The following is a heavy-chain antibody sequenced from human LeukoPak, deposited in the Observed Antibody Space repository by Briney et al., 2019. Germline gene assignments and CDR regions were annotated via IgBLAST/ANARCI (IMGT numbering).Heavy chain of an antibody. CDR2: INPSGGST. Sequence: ASVEVSCKASGYTFTSYYMHWVRQAPGQGLEWMGIINPSGGSTSYAQKFQGRVTMTRDTSTSTVYMELSSLRSEDTAVYYCATLPVGSYYDSSGPFDYWGQGTLVTVSP. J-gene: IGHJ4*02. V-gene: IGHV1-46*01. CDR3: ATLPVGSYYDSSGPFDY. D-gene: IGHD3-22*01. CDR1: GYTFTSYY.